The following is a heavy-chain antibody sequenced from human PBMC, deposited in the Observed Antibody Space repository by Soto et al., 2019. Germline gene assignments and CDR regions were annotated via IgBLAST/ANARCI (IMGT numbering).Heavy chain of an antibody. CDR3: VRDRAKCKDYYYYGMDV. Sequence: QVQLQESGPGLVKPSQTLSLTCTVSGGSISSGDDFWTWIRQPPGKGLEWIGYIYYSGSTYYNPSLKSRLTMSVDTSKNQFSAKLSSVTAANTAGYYCVRDRAKCKDYYYYGMDVWGQGTTVTVSS. CDR1: GGSISSGDDF. V-gene: IGHV4-30-4*01. J-gene: IGHJ6*02. D-gene: IGHD3-10*01. CDR2: IYYSGST.